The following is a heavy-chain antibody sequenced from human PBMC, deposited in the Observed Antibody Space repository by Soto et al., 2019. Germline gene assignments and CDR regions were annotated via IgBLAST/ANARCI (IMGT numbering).Heavy chain of an antibody. J-gene: IGHJ5*02. CDR3: ERYLNGRGNWSSNRCANWFDQ. D-gene: IGHD2-2*01. CDR2: ISAYNGNT. V-gene: IGHV1-18*01. Sequence: ASVKVSCKASGYTFTSYGISWVRQAPGQGLEWMGWISAYNGNTNYAQQLQGRVTMTTDTSTSTAFVEPRSRRYDYTAVYYCERYLNGRGNWSSNRCANWFDQWGKGSLATVSS. CDR1: GYTFTSYG.